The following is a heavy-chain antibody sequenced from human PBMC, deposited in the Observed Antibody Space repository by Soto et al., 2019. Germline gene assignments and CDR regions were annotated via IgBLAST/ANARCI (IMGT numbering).Heavy chain of an antibody. CDR3: ARATYYYDSSGYNKLKDNCEY. D-gene: IGHD3-22*01. J-gene: IGHJ4*02. CDR2: IYYSGST. Sequence: PSETRSLTCTVSGGSISSYYWSWIRQPPGKGLEWIGYIYYSGSTNYNPSLKSRVTISVETSKNQFSLKLSSVTAADTAVYYCARATYYYDSSGYNKLKDNCEYWGKGTLVTVSA. CDR1: GGSISSYY. V-gene: IGHV4-59*01.